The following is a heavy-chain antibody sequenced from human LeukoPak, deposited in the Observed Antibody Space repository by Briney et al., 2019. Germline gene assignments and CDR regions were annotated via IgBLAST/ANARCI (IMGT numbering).Heavy chain of an antibody. J-gene: IGHJ4*02. CDR1: GFTFSHYA. V-gene: IGHV3-30-3*02. CDR3: ARRLKGFWSGYSAAGIDY. Sequence: EPGGSLRLSCAASGFTFSHYAMHWVRQAPGKGLEWVAIVSYDGSNKYYADSVKGRFTISRDTSKSTLYLQMNSLRTEDTAVYYCARRLKGFWSGYSAAGIDYWGQGTLVTVSS. CDR2: VSYDGSNK. D-gene: IGHD3-3*01.